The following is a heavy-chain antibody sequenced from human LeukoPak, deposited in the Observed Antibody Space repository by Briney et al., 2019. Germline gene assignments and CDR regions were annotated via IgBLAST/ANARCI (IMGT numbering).Heavy chain of an antibody. CDR2: IYHSGST. J-gene: IGHJ3*02. V-gene: IGHV4-30-2*01. CDR1: GGSISSGGYY. D-gene: IGHD1-7*01. Sequence: SETLSLTCTVSGGSISSGGYYWSWIRQPPGKGLEWIGYIYHSGSTYYNPSLKSRVTISVDRSKHQFSLKLSSVTAADTAVYYCARSPSGITGTPQADDAFDIWGQGTMVTVSS. CDR3: ARSPSGITGTPQADDAFDI.